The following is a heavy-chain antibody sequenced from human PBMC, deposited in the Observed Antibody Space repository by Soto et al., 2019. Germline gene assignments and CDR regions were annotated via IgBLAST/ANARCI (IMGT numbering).Heavy chain of an antibody. CDR3: ARDLEGDGGNSKYYYYYGMDV. CDR2: IIPIFGTA. J-gene: IGHJ6*02. D-gene: IGHD2-21*02. CDR1: GYTLAGLS. V-gene: IGHV1-69*13. Sequence: ASVKASCKVSGYTLAGLSMHWVRHAPGQGLEWMGGIIPIFGTANYAQKFQGRVTITADESTSTAYMELSRLRSDDTAVYYCARDLEGDGGNSKYYYYYGMDVWGQGTTVTVSS.